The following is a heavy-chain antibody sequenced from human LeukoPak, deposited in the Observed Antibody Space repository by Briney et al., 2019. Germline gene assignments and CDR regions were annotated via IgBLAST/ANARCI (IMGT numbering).Heavy chain of an antibody. D-gene: IGHD6-13*01. J-gene: IGHJ4*02. CDR1: GYSFFSNW. CDR2: IYPGDSDT. CDR3: ARHMGGHHQQPDY. V-gene: IGHV5-51*01. Sequence: GESLKISCKGSGYSFFSNWIGWVRQMPGKGLEWMGIIYPGDSDTRYSPSFQGQVTISVDKSSATAYLQWSSLKASDTAMYYCARHMGGHHQQPDYWGQGTLVTVSS.